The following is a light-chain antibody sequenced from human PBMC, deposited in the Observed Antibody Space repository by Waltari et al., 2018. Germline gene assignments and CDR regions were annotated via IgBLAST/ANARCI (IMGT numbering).Light chain of an antibody. Sequence: QSALTQPPSASGSPGQSVTISCPGTSNDVVAYNYVSWYQQHPGKAPKLMIYEVTKRHSGVPDRFSGSKSGNTASLTVSGLQAEDEADYYCNSYAGSNNNVFGTGTKVTVL. CDR1: SNDVVAYNY. J-gene: IGLJ1*01. CDR3: NSYAGSNNNV. V-gene: IGLV2-8*01. CDR2: EVT.